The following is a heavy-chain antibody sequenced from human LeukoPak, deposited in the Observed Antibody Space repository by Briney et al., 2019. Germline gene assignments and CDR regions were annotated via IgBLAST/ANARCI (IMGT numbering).Heavy chain of an antibody. CDR1: GFTFSSYW. CDR3: ARTRLVALDY. J-gene: IGHJ4*02. CDR2: INHNGNVN. V-gene: IGHV3-7*01. Sequence: GGSLRLSCAASGFTFSSYWMNWARQAPGKGLEWVASINHNGNVNYYVDSVKGRFTISRDNSKNTLYLQMNSLRAEDTAVYYCARTRLVALDYWGQGTLVTVSS. D-gene: IGHD6-6*01.